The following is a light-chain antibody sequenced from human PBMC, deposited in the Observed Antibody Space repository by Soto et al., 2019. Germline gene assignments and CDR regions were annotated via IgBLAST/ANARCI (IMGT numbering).Light chain of an antibody. J-gene: IGKJ1*01. CDR2: AAS. CDR3: QHYYSYPWT. V-gene: IGKV1-8*01. Sequence: IRMTQSPSSFSASTGDRVTITCRASQVISSSLGWYQQKPGKAPKLLIYAASTLQSGVPSRFSGSGSGTDFTLTITSLQSEDFATYYCQHYYSYPWTFGQGTKVEIK. CDR1: QVISSS.